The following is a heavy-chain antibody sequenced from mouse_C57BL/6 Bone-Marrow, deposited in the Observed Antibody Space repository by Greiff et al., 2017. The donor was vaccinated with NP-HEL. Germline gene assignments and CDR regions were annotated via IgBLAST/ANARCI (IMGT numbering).Heavy chain of an antibody. CDR3: TGLTGTKGY. CDR2: IDPDTGGT. Sequence: VQLQQSGAGLVRPGASVTLSCKASGYTFTDYEMHWVKQTPVHGLEWIGAIDPDTGGTAYNQKFKGKAILTADKSSSTAYMELRSLTSEDSAVYYCTGLTGTKGYWGQGTTLTVSS. D-gene: IGHD4-1*01. CDR1: GYTFTDYE. J-gene: IGHJ2*01. V-gene: IGHV1-15*01.